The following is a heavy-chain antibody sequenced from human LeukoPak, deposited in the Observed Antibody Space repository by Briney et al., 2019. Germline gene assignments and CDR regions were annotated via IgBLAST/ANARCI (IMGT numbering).Heavy chain of an antibody. V-gene: IGHV4-38-2*02. D-gene: IGHD4-17*01. CDR3: GGTTVTTDYFDY. CDR2: IYHSGST. Sequence: SETLSLTCTVSGYSISSGYYWGWIRQPPGKGLEWIGSIYHSGSTYYNPSLKSRVTISVDTSMNQFSLKLSSVTAADTAVYYCGGTTVTTDYFDYWGQGTLVTVSS. J-gene: IGHJ4*02. CDR1: GYSISSGYY.